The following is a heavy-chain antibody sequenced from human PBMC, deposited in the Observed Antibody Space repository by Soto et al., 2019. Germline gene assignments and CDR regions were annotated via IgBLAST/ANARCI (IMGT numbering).Heavy chain of an antibody. CDR2: IYYSGST. CDR1: GGSVSSGSYY. Sequence: SETLSLTCTVSGGSVSSGSYYWSWIRQPPGKGLEWIGYIYYSGSTNYNPSLKSRVTISVDTSKNQFSLKLSSVTAADTAVYYCARDLAMVRGVTKYNWFDPWGQGTLVTVSS. CDR3: ARDLAMVRGVTKYNWFDP. D-gene: IGHD3-10*01. J-gene: IGHJ5*02. V-gene: IGHV4-61*01.